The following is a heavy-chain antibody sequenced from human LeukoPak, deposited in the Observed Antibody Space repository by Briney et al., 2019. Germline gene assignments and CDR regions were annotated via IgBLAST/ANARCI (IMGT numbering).Heavy chain of an antibody. V-gene: IGHV1-69*13. Sequence: GASVKVSCKASGGTFSSYAISWVRQAPGQGLEWMGGIIPIFGTANYAQKFQGRVTITADESTSTAYMELCSLRSEDTAVYYCASCPTPYDAFDIWGQGTMVTVSS. CDR1: GGTFSSYA. CDR3: ASCPTPYDAFDI. J-gene: IGHJ3*02. CDR2: IIPIFGTA.